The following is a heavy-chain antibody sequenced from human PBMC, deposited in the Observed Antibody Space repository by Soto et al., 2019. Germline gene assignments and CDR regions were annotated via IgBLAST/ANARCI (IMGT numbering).Heavy chain of an antibody. V-gene: IGHV1-18*01. D-gene: IGHD5-18*01. CDR1: GYTFTSYG. CDR3: AILVRGYSYGPENFDY. Sequence: ASVKVSCKASGYTFTSYGISWVRQAPGQGLEWIVWISAYNGNTNYAQKLQGRVTMTTDTSTITAYMELRSLRSDDTAVYYCAILVRGYSYGPENFDYWGQGTLVTVSS. CDR2: ISAYNGNT. J-gene: IGHJ4*02.